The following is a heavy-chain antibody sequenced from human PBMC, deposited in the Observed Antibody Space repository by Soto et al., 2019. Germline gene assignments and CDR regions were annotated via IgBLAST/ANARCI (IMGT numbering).Heavy chain of an antibody. CDR1: GFTFSSYA. V-gene: IGHV3-23*01. CDR2: ITGGGGGT. J-gene: IGHJ4*02. Sequence: PGGSLRLSCSASGFTFSSYAMSWLRQAPGPGLEWLSGITGGGGGTYYAESVKGRFTISRDNSKNTLYLQMNNLRAEDTAVYYCAKDRGYSAYEPVDYWGQGT. CDR3: AKDRGYSAYEPVDY. D-gene: IGHD5-12*01.